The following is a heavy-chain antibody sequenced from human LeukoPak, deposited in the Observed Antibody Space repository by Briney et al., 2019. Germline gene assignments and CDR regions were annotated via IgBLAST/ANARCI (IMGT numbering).Heavy chain of an antibody. CDR3: ARAGGERIDYDSSGYVF. D-gene: IGHD3-22*01. CDR2: IYFSGST. J-gene: IGHJ4*02. CDR1: GGAISRYY. V-gene: IGHV4-59*01. Sequence: KPSQTLFLTCTVSGGAISRYYWSWMWQPHGKGLEWIGCIYFSGSTNYNPSLKRRVTISVDMSKNLCSLKLSSVTAADTAVYYGARAGGERIDYDSSGYVFWGQGTLVTVSS.